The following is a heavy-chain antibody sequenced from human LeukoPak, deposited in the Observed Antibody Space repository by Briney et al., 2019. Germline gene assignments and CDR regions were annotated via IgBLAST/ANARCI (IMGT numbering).Heavy chain of an antibody. CDR2: ISSNGGST. Sequence: GGSLRLSCSAPGFTFSSYAMHWVRQAPGKGLEYVSAISSNGGSTYYADSVKGRFTISRDNSKNTLYLQMSSLRAEDTAVYYCARERNYGMDVWGQGTTVTVSS. V-gene: IGHV3-64D*06. CDR3: ARERNYGMDV. J-gene: IGHJ6*02. CDR1: GFTFSSYA.